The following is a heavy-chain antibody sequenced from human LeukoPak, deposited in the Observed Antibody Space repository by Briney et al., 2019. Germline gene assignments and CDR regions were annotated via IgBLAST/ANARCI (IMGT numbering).Heavy chain of an antibody. CDR1: GGTFSSYA. Sequence: ASVKVSCKASGGTFSSYAISWVRQAPGQGLEWLGWISTKNGYTEYAQKFQGRVAMTTDTSTNTAYIELRSLRSDDTAVIYCARASIDYFPIDYWGQGTLVTVSS. CDR2: ISTKNGYT. J-gene: IGHJ4*02. V-gene: IGHV1-18*01. D-gene: IGHD2/OR15-2a*01. CDR3: ARASIDYFPIDY.